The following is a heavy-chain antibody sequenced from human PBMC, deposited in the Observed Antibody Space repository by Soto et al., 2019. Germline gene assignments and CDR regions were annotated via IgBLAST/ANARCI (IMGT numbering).Heavy chain of an antibody. CDR2: ISYDGSNK. D-gene: IGHD5-18*01. V-gene: IGHV3-30*18. J-gene: IGHJ4*02. CDR1: GLTFSSYG. Sequence: PGGSLRLSCAASGLTFSSYGMHWVRQAPGKGLEWVAVISYDGSNKYYADSVKGRFTISRDNSKNTLYLQMNSLRAEDTAVYYCAKDRYSYGTDVTNFDYWGQGTLVTVSS. CDR3: AKDRYSYGTDVTNFDY.